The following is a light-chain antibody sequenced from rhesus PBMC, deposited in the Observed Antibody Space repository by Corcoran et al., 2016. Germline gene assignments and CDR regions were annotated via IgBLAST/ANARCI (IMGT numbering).Light chain of an antibody. J-gene: IGKJ1*01. CDR2: KAY. CDR1: ENVNNY. V-gene: IGKV1-74*01. Sequence: DIQMTQSPSSLSASVGDRVTITCRASENVNNYLNWYQQKPGKAPKLLIYKAYTLQSGVPSRFSGSGSGTDYTFTISSLQPEDVATYYCQHGYGIPWTFGQGTKVEIK. CDR3: QHGYGIPWT.